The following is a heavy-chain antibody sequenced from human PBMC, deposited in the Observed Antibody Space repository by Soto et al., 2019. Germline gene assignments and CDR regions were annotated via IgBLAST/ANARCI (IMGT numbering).Heavy chain of an antibody. CDR1: GGSISSGDYY. V-gene: IGHV4-30-4*01. D-gene: IGHD3-22*01. Sequence: SETLSLTCTVSGGSISSGDYYWSWIRQPPGKGLEWIGYIYYSGSTYYNPSLKSRVTISVDTSKNQFSLKLNSVTAADTAVYYCARGVNYYDFFSWGLGTMVTVSS. CDR3: ARGVNYYDFFS. CDR2: IYYSGST. J-gene: IGHJ3*01.